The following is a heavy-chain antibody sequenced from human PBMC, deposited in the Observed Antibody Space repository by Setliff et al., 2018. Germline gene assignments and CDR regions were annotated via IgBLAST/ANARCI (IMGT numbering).Heavy chain of an antibody. CDR3: ARVSTVTTWPYYYYMDV. J-gene: IGHJ6*03. CDR1: GGSISSYY. V-gene: IGHV4-4*07. D-gene: IGHD4-4*01. Sequence: PSETLSLTCTVSGGSISSYYWSWIRQPAGKGLEWIGRIYTSGSTNYNPSLKSRVAMSVDTSKNQFSLKLSSVTAADTVVYYCARVSTVTTWPYYYYMDVWGKGTTVTVSS. CDR2: IYTSGST.